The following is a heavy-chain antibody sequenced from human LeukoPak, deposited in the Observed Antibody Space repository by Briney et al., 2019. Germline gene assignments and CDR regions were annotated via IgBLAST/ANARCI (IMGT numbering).Heavy chain of an antibody. CDR1: SGSISSFY. V-gene: IGHV4-4*07. J-gene: IGHJ6*03. Sequence: SETLSLTCSVSSGSISSFYWTWVRQSAWKGLEWIGRVDTSGSTNYNPSLKSRVTISVDTSKNQFSLKLSSVTAADTAVYYCARTGHYYDSSGSRFYYYYMDVWGKGTTVTVSS. D-gene: IGHD3-22*01. CDR3: ARTGHYYDSSGSRFYYYYMDV. CDR2: VDTSGST.